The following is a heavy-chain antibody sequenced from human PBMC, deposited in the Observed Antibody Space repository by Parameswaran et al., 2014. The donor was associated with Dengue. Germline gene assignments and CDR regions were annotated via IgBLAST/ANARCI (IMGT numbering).Heavy chain of an antibody. CDR2: IKQDGSEK. CDR3: AREGTTTIFSDV. D-gene: IGHD3-3*01. V-gene: IGHV3-7*04. J-gene: IGHJ6*02. CDR1: GFTFSSHW. Sequence: GESLKISCAASGFTFSSHWMSWVRQAPGKGLEWVANIKQDGSEKYYVDSVKGRFTVSRDNAKNSLFLQMNSLRAEDTAVYYCAREGTTTIFSDVWGQGTAVTVSS.